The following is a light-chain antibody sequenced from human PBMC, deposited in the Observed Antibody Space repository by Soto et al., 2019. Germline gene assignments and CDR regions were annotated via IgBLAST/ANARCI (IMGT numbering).Light chain of an antibody. V-gene: IGLV1-40*01. CDR2: ANS. CDR3: QSYDTSLSGSYV. Sequence: QSVLTQPPSGSGAPGQRVIVSCTGSTSNIWAGYDVHWYQQLPGTSPKLLIFANSNRPSGVPDRFSASRSGSSASLTITGLQAEDEADYYCQSYDTSLSGSYVFGSGTKVTVL. J-gene: IGLJ1*01. CDR1: TSNIWAGYD.